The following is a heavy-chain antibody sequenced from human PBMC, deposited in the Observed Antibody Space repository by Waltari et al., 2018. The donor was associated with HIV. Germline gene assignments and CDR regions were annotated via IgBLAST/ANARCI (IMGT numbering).Heavy chain of an antibody. D-gene: IGHD3-10*01. CDR2: INAGNGNT. J-gene: IGHJ5*02. V-gene: IGHV1-3*01. Sequence: QVQLVQSGAEVKKPGASVKVSCKASGYTFTSYAMHWVRQAPGQRLEWMGWINAGNGNTKYSQKFQGRVTITRDTSASTAYMELSSLRSEDTAVYYCARHLTPNHILLWFDRTWFDPWGQGTLVTVSS. CDR3: ARHLTPNHILLWFDRTWFDP. CDR1: GYTFTSYA.